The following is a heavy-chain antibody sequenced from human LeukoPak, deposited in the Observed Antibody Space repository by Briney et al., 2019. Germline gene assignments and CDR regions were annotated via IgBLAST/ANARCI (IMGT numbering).Heavy chain of an antibody. D-gene: IGHD5-12*01. CDR1: GGTFSSYA. V-gene: IGHV1-69*05. J-gene: IGHJ4*02. CDR2: IIPIFGTA. Sequence: SVKVSCKASGGTFSSYAISWVRQAPGQGLEWMGGIIPIFGTANYAQKFQGRVTITTDESTSTAYMELRRLRSDDTAVYYCARFASVAHFDNWGQGTLVTVSS. CDR3: ARFASVAHFDN.